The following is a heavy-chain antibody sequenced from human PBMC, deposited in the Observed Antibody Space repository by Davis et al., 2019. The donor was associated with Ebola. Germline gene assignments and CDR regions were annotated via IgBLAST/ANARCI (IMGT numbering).Heavy chain of an antibody. CDR1: GFTFSGSA. CDR3: TRLTILRGGDCYDY. CDR2: IRSKANSYAT. V-gene: IGHV3-73*01. Sequence: PGGSLRLPCAAPGFTFSGSAMHWVRQASGKGLEWVGRIRSKANSYATAYAASVKGRFTISRDDSKNTAYLQMNSRKTEDTAVYFCTRLTILRGGDCYDYWGQGTLVTVSS. D-gene: IGHD2-21*01. J-gene: IGHJ4*02.